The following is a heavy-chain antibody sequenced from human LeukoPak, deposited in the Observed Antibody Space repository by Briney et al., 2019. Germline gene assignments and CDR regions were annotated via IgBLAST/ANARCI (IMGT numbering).Heavy chain of an antibody. CDR1: RFTFSNYG. Sequence: PGGSLRLSCAASRFTFSNYGMHWVRRAPGKGLEWVAVIQYDGSNKYYADSVKGRFTISRDNSKNTLYLQMNSLRAEDTAMYYCAKLRGSGTYNDALDIWGQGTLVTVSS. V-gene: IGHV3-30*02. CDR2: IQYDGSNK. CDR3: AKLRGSGTYNDALDI. J-gene: IGHJ3*02. D-gene: IGHD1-26*01.